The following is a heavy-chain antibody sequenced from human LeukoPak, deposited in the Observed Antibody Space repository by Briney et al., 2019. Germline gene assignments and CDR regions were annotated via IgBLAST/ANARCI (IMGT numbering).Heavy chain of an antibody. J-gene: IGHJ4*02. V-gene: IGHV4-4*07. CDR1: GGSISSYY. D-gene: IGHD3-22*01. Sequence: SETLSLTRTVSGGSISSYYWSWLRQPARKGLEWIWRMYISGSTNDNPSLKSRVTMSVDTSKNQFSLKLTSVTGAATALYYCARDRYYYDSSGREVDYFDYWGQGTLVTVSS. CDR2: MYISGST. CDR3: ARDRYYYDSSGREVDYFDY.